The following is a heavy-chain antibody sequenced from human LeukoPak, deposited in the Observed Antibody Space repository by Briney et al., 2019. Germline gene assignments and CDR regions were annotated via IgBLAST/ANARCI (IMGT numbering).Heavy chain of an antibody. Sequence: PGGSLRLSCAASGFTFSSYSMNWVRQAPGKGLEWVSSISSSSSYIYYADSVKGRFTISRDNAKNSLYLQMNSLRAEDTAVYYCARDIGSLEWSFDYWGQGTLVTVSS. V-gene: IGHV3-21*01. J-gene: IGHJ4*02. CDR1: GFTFSSYS. CDR3: ARDIGSLEWSFDY. D-gene: IGHD3-3*01. CDR2: ISSSSSYI.